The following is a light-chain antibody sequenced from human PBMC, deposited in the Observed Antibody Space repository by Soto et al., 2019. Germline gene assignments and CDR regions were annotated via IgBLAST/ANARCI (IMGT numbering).Light chain of an antibody. CDR1: QGVNSY. CDR2: DAS. V-gene: IGKV3-11*01. Sequence: ELVLTQSPATLSSFPGDRATLSCRASQGVNSYLAWYQQKPGQAPRLLIYDASNRATGIPARFSGSGSGTEFTLTISSLQSEDFAVYYCQQYSNWPLTFGGGTKVDI. CDR3: QQYSNWPLT. J-gene: IGKJ4*01.